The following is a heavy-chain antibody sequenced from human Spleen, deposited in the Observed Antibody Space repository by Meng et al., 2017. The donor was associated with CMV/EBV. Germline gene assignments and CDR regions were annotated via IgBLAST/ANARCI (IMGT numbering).Heavy chain of an antibody. Sequence: GESLKISCAASGFTFSSYAMHWVRQAPGKGLEWVAVISYDGSNKYYADSVKGRFTISRDNSKNTLYLQMNSLRAEDTAVYYCARGAGPTVGTPIDYWGQGTLVTVSS. CDR3: ARGAGPTVGTPIDY. J-gene: IGHJ4*02. V-gene: IGHV3-30-3*01. D-gene: IGHD4-23*01. CDR1: GFTFSSYA. CDR2: ISYDGSNK.